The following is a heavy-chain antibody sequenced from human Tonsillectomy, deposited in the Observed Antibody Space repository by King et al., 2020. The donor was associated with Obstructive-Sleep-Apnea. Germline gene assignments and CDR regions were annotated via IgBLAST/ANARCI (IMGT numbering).Heavy chain of an antibody. CDR1: GFTFSNAW. D-gene: IGHD3-9*01. V-gene: IGHV3-15*01. J-gene: IGHJ3*02. Sequence: EQLVQSGGGLVKPGGSLRLSCAASGFTFSNAWMSWVRQAPGKGLEWVGRIKSKTDGGTTDYAAPVKGRFTISRDDSKNTLYLQMNSLKTEDTAVYYCTTAAPDILTGYRMISAFDIWGQGTMVTVSS. CDR2: IKSKTDGGTT. CDR3: TTAAPDILTGYRMISAFDI.